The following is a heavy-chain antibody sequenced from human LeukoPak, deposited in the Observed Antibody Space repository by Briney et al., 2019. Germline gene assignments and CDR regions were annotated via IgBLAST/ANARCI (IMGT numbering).Heavy chain of an antibody. CDR3: AMETAPGRLVY. CDR2: IYYSGST. CDR1: GGSISSHY. V-gene: IGHV4-59*11. Sequence: NPSETLSLTCTVSGGSISSHYWSWIRQPPGKGLEWIGYIYYSGSTNYNPSLKSQVTISVDTSKNPFSLKLSPVTAADTPVYYCAMETAPGRLVYWGERSLVTVSS. J-gene: IGHJ4*02. D-gene: IGHD5-18*01.